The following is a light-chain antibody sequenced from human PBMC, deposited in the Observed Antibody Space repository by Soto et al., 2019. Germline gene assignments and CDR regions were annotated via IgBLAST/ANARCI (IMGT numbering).Light chain of an antibody. CDR1: QSISSN. J-gene: IGKJ1*01. CDR3: HQYNNWLRWT. V-gene: IGKV3-15*01. Sequence: EIVMTQSPATLSVCPGERATLSCRASQSISSNLAWYQQKPGQSPRLLIYGASTRATGIPARFSGSGSGTEFTLTISSLQSEDFAVYYCHQYNNWLRWTFGQGTKVEIK. CDR2: GAS.